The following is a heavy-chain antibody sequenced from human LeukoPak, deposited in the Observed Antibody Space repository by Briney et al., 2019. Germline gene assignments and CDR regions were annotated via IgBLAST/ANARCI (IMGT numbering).Heavy chain of an antibody. J-gene: IGHJ4*02. CDR3: AREVDYYDTSDYFPLRY. V-gene: IGHV1-2*02. Sequence: ASVKVSCKASGYTFTGYYMHWVRQAPGQGLEWMGWINPNSGGTNCAQKFQGRVTMTRDTSISTAYMELSRLRSDDTAVYYCAREVDYYDTSDYFPLRYWGQGTLVTVSS. CDR2: INPNSGGT. CDR1: GYTFTGYY. D-gene: IGHD3-22*01.